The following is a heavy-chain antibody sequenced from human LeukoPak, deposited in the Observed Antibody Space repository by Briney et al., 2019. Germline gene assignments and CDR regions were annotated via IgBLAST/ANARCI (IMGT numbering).Heavy chain of an antibody. V-gene: IGHV4-61*02. CDR2: MSSSGIS. CDR1: NVSISSNTYF. Sequence: PSQTLSLTCTVSNVSISSNTYFWSWLRQPAGKGLEWIGRMSSSGISTYSPSLKSRVTISIDTSRNQFSMNLNSVTAADAAVYYCARGAGPPWFDPWGQGTLVTVS. CDR3: ARGAGPPWFDP. D-gene: IGHD6-19*01. J-gene: IGHJ5*02.